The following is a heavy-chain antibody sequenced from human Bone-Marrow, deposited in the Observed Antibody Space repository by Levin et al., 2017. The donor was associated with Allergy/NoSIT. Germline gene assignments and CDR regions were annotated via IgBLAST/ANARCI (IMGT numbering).Heavy chain of an antibody. J-gene: IGHJ6*03. CDR1: GVSITSGSYY. CDR2: SYTSGNI. CDR3: ARVLQYSYYYTDV. V-gene: IGHV4-61*09. Sequence: PSETLSLTCTVSGVSITSGSYYWSWIRQPAGMGLEWIGHSYTSGNITYNPSLKSRVTISLYTSKNQFSLKLRPATAADAAVYYCARVLQYSYYYTDVWGKGTMVTVSS. D-gene: IGHD2-21*01.